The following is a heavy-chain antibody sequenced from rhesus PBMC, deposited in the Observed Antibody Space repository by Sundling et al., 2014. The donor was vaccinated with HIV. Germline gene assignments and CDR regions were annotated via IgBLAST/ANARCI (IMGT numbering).Heavy chain of an antibody. J-gene: IGHJ6*01. CDR1: GGSFSGYF. CDR3: ARGRVVYGLDS. V-gene: IGHV4-165*01. Sequence: QVQLQESGPGLVKPSETLSLTCAVSGGSFSGYFWGWIRQPPGKGLEWVGYISGITGSTDYNPSLKTRVTISIDTSKNQFSLNLTSVTAADTAMYYCARGRVVYGLDSWGQGVVVTVSS. D-gene: IGHD2-21*01. CDR2: ISGITGST.